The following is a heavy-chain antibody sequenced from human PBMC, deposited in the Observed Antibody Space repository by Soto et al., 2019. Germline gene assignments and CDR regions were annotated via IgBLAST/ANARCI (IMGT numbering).Heavy chain of an antibody. CDR3: ARLTTKGYYYYGMDV. CDR1: GYSFTSYW. J-gene: IGHJ6*02. D-gene: IGHD4-17*01. V-gene: IGHV5-10-1*01. CDR2: IDPSDSYT. Sequence: GESLKISCKGSGYSFTSYWTSWVRQMPGKGLEWMGRIDPSDSYTNYSPSFQGHVTISADKSISTAYLQWSSLKASDTAMYYCARLTTKGYYYYGMDVWGQGTTVTVSS.